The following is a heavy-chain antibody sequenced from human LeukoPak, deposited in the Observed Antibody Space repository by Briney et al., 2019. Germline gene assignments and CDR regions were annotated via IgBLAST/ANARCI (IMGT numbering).Heavy chain of an antibody. Sequence: PGGSLRLSCAASGFTFNNFWMSWVRQAPGKGLEWVAVISHDGSKKYYADSVKGRFTISRDNSKNTLYLQMNSLRDEDTAVYYCAKDPYSGSFEYFQHWGQGTLVTVSS. J-gene: IGHJ1*01. V-gene: IGHV3-30*18. CDR1: GFTFNNFW. CDR3: AKDPYSGSFEYFQH. D-gene: IGHD1-26*01. CDR2: ISHDGSKK.